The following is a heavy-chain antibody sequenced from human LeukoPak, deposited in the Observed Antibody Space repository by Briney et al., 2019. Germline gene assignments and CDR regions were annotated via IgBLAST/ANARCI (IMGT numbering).Heavy chain of an antibody. V-gene: IGHV3-30-3*01. CDR1: GFTFSSYA. Sequence: GGSLRLSCAASGFTFSSYAMHWVRQAPGKGLEWVAVISYDGSNKYYADSVKGRFTISRDNSKNTLYLQMNSLRAEDTAVYYCARDSLGGPAANYFEYWGQGTLVTVSS. D-gene: IGHD2-2*01. J-gene: IGHJ4*02. CDR3: ARDSLGGPAANYFEY. CDR2: ISYDGSNK.